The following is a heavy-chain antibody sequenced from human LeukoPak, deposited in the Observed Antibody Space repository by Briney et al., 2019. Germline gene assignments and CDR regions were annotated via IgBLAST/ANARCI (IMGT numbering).Heavy chain of an antibody. J-gene: IGHJ3*02. CDR1: GGSISSGDYY. D-gene: IGHD3-3*01. V-gene: IGHV4-30-4*08. CDR3: ARALGDYDFWSGTPTYDAFDI. Sequence: SQTLSLTCTVSGGSISSGDYYWSWIRQPPGKGLEWIGYIYYSGRTYYNPSLKSRVTISVDTSKNQFSLKLSSVTAADTAVYYCARALGDYDFWSGTPTYDAFDIWGQGTMVTVSS. CDR2: IYYSGRT.